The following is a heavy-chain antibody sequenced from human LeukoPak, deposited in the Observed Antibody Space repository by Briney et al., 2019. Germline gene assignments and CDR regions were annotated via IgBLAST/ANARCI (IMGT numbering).Heavy chain of an antibody. CDR1: GGTFSSYA. CDR3: ARGVPGDSSSRDHPISIYYFDY. Sequence: GASVKVSCKASGGTFSSYAISWVREAPGQGLEWMGGIITIFGTANYAQKFQGRVTITTDESTSTAYMELSSLRSEDTAVYYCARGVPGDSSSRDHPISIYYFDYWGQGTLVTVSS. D-gene: IGHD6-6*01. CDR2: IITIFGTA. J-gene: IGHJ4*02. V-gene: IGHV1-69*05.